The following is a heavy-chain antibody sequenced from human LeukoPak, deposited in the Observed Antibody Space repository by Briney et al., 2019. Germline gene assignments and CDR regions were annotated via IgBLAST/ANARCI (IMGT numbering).Heavy chain of an antibody. V-gene: IGHV4-4*07. CDR3: ARDYNNWYFDL. Sequence: SETLFLTCDVSGDSISSYYWSWIRQPAGKGLEWLGRIYPSGSANYNPSLKSRGTMSVDMSKNQFSLRLSSVTAADTAVYFCARDYNNWYFDLWGRGTLVTVSS. CDR2: IYPSGSA. J-gene: IGHJ2*01. D-gene: IGHD5-24*01. CDR1: GDSISSYY.